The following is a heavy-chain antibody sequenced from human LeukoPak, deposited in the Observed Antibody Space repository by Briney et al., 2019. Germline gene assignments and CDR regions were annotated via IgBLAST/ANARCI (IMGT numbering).Heavy chain of an antibody. CDR2: ISGSGGST. CDR3: ARARGWLSADAFDI. V-gene: IGHV3-23*01. J-gene: IGHJ3*02. Sequence: GGSLRLSCAASGFTFTSYAMNWIRQAPGKGLEWVSTISGSGGSTYYADSVKGRFTISRDNAKNTLSLQMNSLRAEDTAVYYCARARGWLSADAFDIWGQGTMVTVSS. D-gene: IGHD5-24*01. CDR1: GFTFTSYA.